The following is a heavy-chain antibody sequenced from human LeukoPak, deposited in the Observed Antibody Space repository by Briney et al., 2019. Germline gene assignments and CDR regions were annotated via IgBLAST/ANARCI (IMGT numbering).Heavy chain of an antibody. J-gene: IGHJ5*02. CDR1: GYTFTRYG. CDR2: ISGYNGNT. V-gene: IGHV1-18*01. D-gene: IGHD3-10*01. CDR3: ARDSLYYGSGSYLGFDP. Sequence: ASVKVSCKASGYTFTRYGISWVRQAPGQRLEWMGWISGYNGNTNYAEKLQGRVTMTTDTSTSTVYMELRSLRSDDTAVHYCARDSLYYGSGSYLGFDPWGQGTLVTVSS.